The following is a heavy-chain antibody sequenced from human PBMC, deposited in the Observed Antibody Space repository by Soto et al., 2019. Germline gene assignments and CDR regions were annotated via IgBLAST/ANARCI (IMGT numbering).Heavy chain of an antibody. Sequence: QVQLQESGPGLVKPSQTLSLTCTVSGGSISSGGYYWSWIRQHPGKGLEWIGYIYYSGSTYYNPSLQSRVTISVDTSKNQFSLKLSPVTAADTAVYYCARGGPYYYDSSGYTFDYWGQGTLVTVSS. CDR3: ARGGPYYYDSSGYTFDY. D-gene: IGHD3-22*01. CDR2: IYYSGST. J-gene: IGHJ4*02. V-gene: IGHV4-31*03. CDR1: GGSISSGGYY.